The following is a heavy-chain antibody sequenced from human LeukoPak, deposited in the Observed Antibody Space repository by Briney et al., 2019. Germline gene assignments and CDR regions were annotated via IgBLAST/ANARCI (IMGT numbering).Heavy chain of an antibody. CDR3: ARDYRYYDFWSGPDDY. CDR1: GYTFTSYY. J-gene: IGHJ4*02. V-gene: IGHV1-46*01. Sequence: GASVKVSCKASGYTFTSYYMHWVRQAPGQGLEWMGIINPSGGSTSYAQKFQGRVTMTRDTSTSTVYMELSSLRSEDTAVYYCARDYRYYDFWSGPDDYWGQGTLVTVSS. D-gene: IGHD3-3*01. CDR2: INPSGGST.